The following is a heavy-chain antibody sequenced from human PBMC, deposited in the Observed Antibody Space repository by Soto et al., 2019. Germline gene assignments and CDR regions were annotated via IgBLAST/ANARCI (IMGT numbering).Heavy chain of an antibody. CDR2: IWYDGSNK. D-gene: IGHD3-3*01. Sequence: GGSLRLSCAASGFTFSSYGMHWVRQAPGKGLEWVAVIWYDGSNKYYADSVKGRFTISRDNSKNTLYLQMNSLRAEDTAVYYCATSPIFGVVREDYWGQGTLVTVSS. V-gene: IGHV3-33*01. J-gene: IGHJ4*02. CDR3: ATSPIFGVVREDY. CDR1: GFTFSSYG.